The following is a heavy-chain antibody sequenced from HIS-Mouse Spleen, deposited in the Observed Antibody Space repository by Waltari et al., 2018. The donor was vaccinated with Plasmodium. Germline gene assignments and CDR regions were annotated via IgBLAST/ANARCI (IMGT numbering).Heavy chain of an antibody. D-gene: IGHD1-7*01. CDR1: GGSIRSSSYY. CDR2: IYYSGST. V-gene: IGHV4-39*07. J-gene: IGHJ4*02. CDR3: ARDRITGTSYFDY. Sequence: LQLQESGPGLVKPSETLSLTCTVSGGSIRSSSYYWGWIRQPPGKGLEWIGSIYYSGSTYYNPSLKSRVTISVDTSKNQFSLKLSSVTAADTAVYYCARDRITGTSYFDYWGQGTLVTVSS.